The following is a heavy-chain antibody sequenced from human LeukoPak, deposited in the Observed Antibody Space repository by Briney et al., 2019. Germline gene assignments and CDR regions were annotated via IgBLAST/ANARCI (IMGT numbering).Heavy chain of an antibody. V-gene: IGHV4-31*03. CDR1: GGSISSGGYY. D-gene: IGHD4-17*01. CDR3: ARGPLRWFDR. J-gene: IGHJ5*02. CDR2: IYYSGST. Sequence: SETLSLTCTVSGGSISSGGYYWSWIRLHPGKGLEWIGYIYYSGSTYYNPSLESRVTISVDTSKNQFSLKLSSVTAADTAVYYCARGPLRWFDRWGQGTLVTVSS.